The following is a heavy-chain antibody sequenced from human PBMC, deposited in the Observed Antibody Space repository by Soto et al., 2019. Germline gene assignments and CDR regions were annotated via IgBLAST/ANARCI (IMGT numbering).Heavy chain of an antibody. Sequence: ASVKVSCKASGYTFTGYAMHWVRQAPGQRLEWIGWIVVGSGNTNYAQKFQERVTITADESTSTAYMELSSLRSEGTAVYYCGRRNCISTSCYGGWFDPWGRETLVTVSS. CDR3: GRRNCISTSCYGGWFDP. V-gene: IGHV1-3*01. J-gene: IGHJ5*02. CDR2: IVVGSGNT. CDR1: GYTFTGYA. D-gene: IGHD2-2*01.